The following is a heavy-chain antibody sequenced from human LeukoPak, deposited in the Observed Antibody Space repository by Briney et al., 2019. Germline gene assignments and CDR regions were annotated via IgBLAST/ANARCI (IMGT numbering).Heavy chain of an antibody. V-gene: IGHV3-30*18. D-gene: IGHD6-13*01. CDR2: ISYDGSNK. Sequence: QPGRSLRLSCAASGFTFSSYGMHWVRQAPGKGLEWVAVISYDGSNKYYADSVKGRFTISRDNSKNTPYLQMNSLRAEDTAVYYCAKDSSSSAMDVWGQGTTVTVSS. CDR3: AKDSSSSAMDV. CDR1: GFTFSSYG. J-gene: IGHJ6*02.